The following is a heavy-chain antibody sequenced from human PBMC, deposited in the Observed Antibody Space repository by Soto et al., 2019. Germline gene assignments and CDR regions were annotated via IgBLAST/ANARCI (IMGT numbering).Heavy chain of an antibody. J-gene: IGHJ2*01. V-gene: IGHV1-69*12. CDR2: IIPIFGTA. CDR1: GGTFSSYA. CDR3: ALGLGGSYPVGYFDL. D-gene: IGHD1-26*01. Sequence: QVQLVQSGAEVKKPGSSVKVSCKASGGTFSSYAISWVRQAPGQGLAWMGGIIPIFGTANYAQKFQGRVTITADESTSTAYRELTGLRSEDTAVHYCALGLGGSYPVGYFDLWGRGTLVTVSS.